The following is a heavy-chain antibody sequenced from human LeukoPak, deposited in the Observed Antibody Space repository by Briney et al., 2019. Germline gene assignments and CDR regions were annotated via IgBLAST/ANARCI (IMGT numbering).Heavy chain of an antibody. Sequence: SETLSLTCTVSGGSISSYYWSWIRQPPGKGLEWIGNIYYSGSANHNPSLKSRVTISVDTSKNQFSLRLSSVTAADTAVYYCARGPLSNDAFDIWGQGTMVTVSS. CDR2: IYYSGSA. CDR3: ARGPLSNDAFDI. V-gene: IGHV4-59*12. CDR1: GGSISSYY. J-gene: IGHJ3*02. D-gene: IGHD2/OR15-2a*01.